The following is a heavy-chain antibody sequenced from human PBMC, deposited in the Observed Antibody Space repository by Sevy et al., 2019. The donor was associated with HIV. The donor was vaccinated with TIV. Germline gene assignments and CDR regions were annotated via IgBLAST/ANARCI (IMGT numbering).Heavy chain of an antibody. CDR3: ARDPRNGLDP. V-gene: IGHV3-33*01. CDR1: GFIFSTYG. CDR2: IWYDGINK. D-gene: IGHD2-8*01. Sequence: GGSLRLSCVASGFIFSTYGMHWVRQAPGKGLEWVAVIWYDGINKDYADSVKGRFIISRDNSKNTMYLEMDSLRAEDTAVYYCARDPRNGLDPRGQGALVTVSS. J-gene: IGHJ5*02.